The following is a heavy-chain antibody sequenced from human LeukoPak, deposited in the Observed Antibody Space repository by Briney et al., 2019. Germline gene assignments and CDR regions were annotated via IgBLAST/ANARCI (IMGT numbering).Heavy chain of an antibody. CDR1: GFSFSTYA. J-gene: IGHJ3*02. CDR2: VSFNGNDQ. Sequence: GGSLRLSCAASGFSFSTYAMHWVRQAPGKGLEWVADVSFNGNDQYYSDSVKGRITISRDNSKNTLYLQINSLRAEDTAVYYCARDHLGYKMGNAFDIWGQGTEVTVSS. V-gene: IGHV3-30*04. CDR3: ARDHLGYKMGNAFDI. D-gene: IGHD2-2*02.